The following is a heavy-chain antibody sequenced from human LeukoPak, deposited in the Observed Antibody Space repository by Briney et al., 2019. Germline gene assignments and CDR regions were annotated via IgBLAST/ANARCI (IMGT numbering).Heavy chain of an antibody. CDR3: AKDPYNWNYVHFDY. V-gene: IGHV3-30*02. D-gene: IGHD1-7*01. CDR1: GFTFSSFG. J-gene: IGHJ4*02. Sequence: PGGSLRLACAASGFTFSSFGMHWVRQAPGKGLEGVSFIRYDGSNKYYADSVKGRFTISRDNSKNTLYLQMNSLRAEDTAVYYCAKDPYNWNYVHFDYWRQGTLVTVSS. CDR2: IRYDGSNK.